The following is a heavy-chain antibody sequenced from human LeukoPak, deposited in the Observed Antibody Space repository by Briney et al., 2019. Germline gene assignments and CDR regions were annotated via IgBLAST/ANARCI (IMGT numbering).Heavy chain of an antibody. Sequence: PGGSLRLSCAASGFTFSSYAMSWVRQAPGKGLEWVSAISGSGGSTYYADSVKGRFTISRDNSKNTLYLQMNSLRAEDTAVYYCAKDMYDGWPRDYYGMDVWGQGTRSPSP. CDR1: GFTFSSYA. CDR2: ISGSGGST. V-gene: IGHV3-23*01. D-gene: IGHD2-8*01. J-gene: IGHJ6*02. CDR3: AKDMYDGWPRDYYGMDV.